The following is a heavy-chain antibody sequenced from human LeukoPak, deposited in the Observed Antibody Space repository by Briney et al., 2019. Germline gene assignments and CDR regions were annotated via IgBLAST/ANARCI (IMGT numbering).Heavy chain of an antibody. CDR2: IHSGGST. J-gene: IGHJ3*02. Sequence: GGSLRLSCAASGFTFSSYWMHWVRQAPGKGLEWVSVIHSGGSTYYADSVKGRFTISRDNSKNTLFLQMNSLRAEDTAAYYRAKTYSSGWSYAFDIWGQGTMVTVSS. CDR1: GFTFSSYW. CDR3: AKTYSSGWSYAFDI. V-gene: IGHV3-66*01. D-gene: IGHD6-13*01.